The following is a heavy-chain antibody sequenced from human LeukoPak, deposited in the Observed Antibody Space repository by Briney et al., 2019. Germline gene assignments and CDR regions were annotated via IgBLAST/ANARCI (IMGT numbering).Heavy chain of an antibody. CDR2: INPNSGGT. V-gene: IGHV1-2*02. Sequence: ASVKVSCKASGYTFTGYYIHWVRQAPGQGLEWMGWINPNSGGTNYAQKFQGRVTMTRDTSISTAYMELSSLRSEDTAVYYCARSILTGYILDYWGQGTLVTVSS. CDR3: ARSILTGYILDY. D-gene: IGHD3-9*01. CDR1: GYTFTGYY. J-gene: IGHJ4*02.